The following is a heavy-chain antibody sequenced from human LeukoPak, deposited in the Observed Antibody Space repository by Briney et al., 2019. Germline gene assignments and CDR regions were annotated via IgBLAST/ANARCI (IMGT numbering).Heavy chain of an antibody. CDR2: ISSSSSTI. V-gene: IGHV3-48*04. D-gene: IGHD3-22*01. Sequence: GGSLRLSCAASGFTFSSYSMNWVRQAPGKGLEWVSYISSSSSTIYYADSVKGRFTISRDNAENSLYLQMNSLRAEDTAVYYCARDPSDPHSSGSKEVRDYWGQGTLVTVSS. CDR3: ARDPSDPHSSGSKEVRDY. J-gene: IGHJ4*02. CDR1: GFTFSSYS.